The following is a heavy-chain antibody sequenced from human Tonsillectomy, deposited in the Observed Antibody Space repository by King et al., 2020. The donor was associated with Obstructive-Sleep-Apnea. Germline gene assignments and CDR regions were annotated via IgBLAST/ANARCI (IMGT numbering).Heavy chain of an antibody. V-gene: IGHV4-31*01. CDR1: GGSITSGSHY. J-gene: IGHJ3*02. CDR2: IYYSGST. D-gene: IGHD2-21*02. CDR3: ARDSCGGDCYPFGDAFDI. Sequence: VQLQESGPGLVKPSQTLSLTCNVSGGSITSGSHYWSWIRQHPGKGLEWVGYIYYSGSTYYNPSLKSLVTISVETSKNQFSLKLTSVTAADTAVYYCARDSCGGDCYPFGDAFDIWGQGTMVTVSS.